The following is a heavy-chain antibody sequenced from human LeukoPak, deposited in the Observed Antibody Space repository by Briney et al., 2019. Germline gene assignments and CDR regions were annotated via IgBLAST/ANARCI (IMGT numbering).Heavy chain of an antibody. CDR2: TYYRSRWLN. CDR1: GDSVSGSSSA. Sequence: SQTLSLTCAISGDSVSGSSSAWNWIRQSPSRGLEWLGRTYYRSRWLNGYAVSLRSRISISPDTSKNQFSLQLTSVTPEDTAIYYCARNFHTGFDYCGQGTLVTVSS. D-gene: IGHD2-8*02. J-gene: IGHJ4*02. CDR3: ARNFHTGFDY. V-gene: IGHV6-1*01.